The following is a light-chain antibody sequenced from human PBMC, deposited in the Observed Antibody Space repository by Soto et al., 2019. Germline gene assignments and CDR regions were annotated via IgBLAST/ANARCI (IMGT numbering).Light chain of an antibody. Sequence: DIQMTHSPSTLSASVGERVTITCRASQSISSWLAWYQQKPGKAPKLLIYDASSLESGVPSRFSGSGSGTEFTLTISSLQPDDFATYYCQQYNSYLYTFGQGAKLEIK. J-gene: IGKJ2*01. V-gene: IGKV1-5*01. CDR3: QQYNSYLYT. CDR1: QSISSW. CDR2: DAS.